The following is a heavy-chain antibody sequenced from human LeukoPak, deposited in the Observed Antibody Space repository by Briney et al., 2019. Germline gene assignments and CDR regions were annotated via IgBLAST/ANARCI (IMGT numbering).Heavy chain of an antibody. CDR2: IYYSGST. V-gene: IGHV4-59*08. D-gene: IGHD4-17*01. J-gene: IGHJ3*02. CDR3: ARTTVTTDAFDI. CDR1: GGSISSYY. Sequence: SETLSLTCAVSGGSISSYYWSWIRQPPGKGLEWIGYIYYSGSTNYNPSLKSRVTISVDTSKNQFSLKLSSVTAADTAVYYCARTTVTTDAFDIWGQGTMVAVSS.